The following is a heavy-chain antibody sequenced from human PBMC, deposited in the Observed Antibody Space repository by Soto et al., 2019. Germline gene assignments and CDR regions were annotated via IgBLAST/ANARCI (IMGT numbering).Heavy chain of an antibody. CDR3: AHSNIVLLVYAAKWFDP. CDR2: IYWDDDK. J-gene: IGHJ5*02. D-gene: IGHD2-8*01. V-gene: IGHV2-5*02. Sequence: QITLKESGPTLVKPAQTLTLTCTFSGFSLSTSGVGVGWIRQPPGKALEWLALIYWDDDKRYSPSLKSRLTITKDPPKNQVVLTMTNMEPVDTATYYCAHSNIVLLVYAAKWFDPWGQGTLVTVSS. CDR1: GFSLSTSGVG.